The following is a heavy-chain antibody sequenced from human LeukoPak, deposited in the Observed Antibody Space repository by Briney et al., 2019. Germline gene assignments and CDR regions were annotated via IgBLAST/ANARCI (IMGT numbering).Heavy chain of an antibody. J-gene: IGHJ5*02. Sequence: ASVKVSCKAAGNTSTSYGISWVRQAPGQGLEWMGWISTYNGNTIYAQKLQGRVTMTRDTSTSTAYMELRSLRSDVTAVYYCARDFGFSSGSNWFDPWGQGTLVTVSS. V-gene: IGHV1-18*04. D-gene: IGHD6-19*01. CDR2: ISTYNGNT. CDR3: ARDFGFSSGSNWFDP. CDR1: GNTSTSYG.